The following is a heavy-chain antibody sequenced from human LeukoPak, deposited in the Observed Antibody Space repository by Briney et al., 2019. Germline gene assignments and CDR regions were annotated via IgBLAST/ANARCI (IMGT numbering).Heavy chain of an antibody. CDR3: AKGTYDYVWGSLRY. J-gene: IGHJ4*02. CDR1: GFTFSSYA. D-gene: IGHD3-16*01. CDR2: ISGSGGST. Sequence: GWSLRLSCAASGFTFSSYAMSWVRQAPGKGLEWVSAISGSGGSTYYADSVKGRFTISRDNSKNTLYLQMNSLRAEDTAVYYCAKGTYDYVWGSLRYWGQGTLVTVSS. V-gene: IGHV3-23*01.